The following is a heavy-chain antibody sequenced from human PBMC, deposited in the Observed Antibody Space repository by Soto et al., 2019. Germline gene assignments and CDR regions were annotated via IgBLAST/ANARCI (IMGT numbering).Heavy chain of an antibody. Sequence: QVQLQESGPGLVKPSETLSLTCTVSGGSISSYYWSWIRQPPGKGLEWIGYIYYSGSTNYNPSLKSRVTISVDTSKNQFSLKLSSVTAADTAVHYCAKNYGNAFDIWGQGTMVTVSS. CDR2: IYYSGST. J-gene: IGHJ3*02. CDR1: GGSISSYY. CDR3: AKNYGNAFDI. D-gene: IGHD3-10*01. V-gene: IGHV4-59*01.